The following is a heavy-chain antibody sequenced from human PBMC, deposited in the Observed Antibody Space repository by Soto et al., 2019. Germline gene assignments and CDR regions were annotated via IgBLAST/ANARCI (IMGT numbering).Heavy chain of an antibody. CDR2: IVHSGST. J-gene: IGHJ3*02. CDR1: GGSTRGEYWN. V-gene: IGHV4-61*01. CDR3: ARGIRMTFDI. D-gene: IGHD2-15*01. Sequence: QVQLQESGLVLVKPSETLSLTCTVSGGSTRGEYWNWNWIRQSPGKGLEWIAYIVHSGSTNYNPSLKSRVTISIDTSRNQFSLRLRSVTAADTAVYYCARGIRMTFDIWGQGTMVTVSS.